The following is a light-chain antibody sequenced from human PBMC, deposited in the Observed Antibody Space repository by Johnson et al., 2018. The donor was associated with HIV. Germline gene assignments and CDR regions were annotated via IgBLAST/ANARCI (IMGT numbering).Light chain of an antibody. J-gene: IGLJ1*01. CDR1: SSNIGNNY. V-gene: IGLV1-51*01. Sequence: QSVLTQPPSVSAAPGQKVTISCSGSSSNIGNNYVSWYQQLPGTAPKLLIYDNNKRPSGIPDRFSGSKSGTSATLGITGHHTGDEADYYCGTWDSSLSAGVFGTGTKVTVL. CDR2: DNN. CDR3: GTWDSSLSAGV.